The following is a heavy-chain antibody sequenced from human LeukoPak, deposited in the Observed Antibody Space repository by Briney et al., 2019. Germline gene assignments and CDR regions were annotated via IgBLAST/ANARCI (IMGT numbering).Heavy chain of an antibody. J-gene: IGHJ6*02. CDR1: GFTFSIYA. CDR2: ISGGGGST. CDR3: AKDFSNLYFGMDV. V-gene: IGHV3-23*01. Sequence: GGSLRLSCAASGFTFSIYAMSWVRQAPGKGLEWVSTISGGGGSTYYADSVKGRFTISRDNSKNTLYLQMIILRAEDTAVYYCAKDFSNLYFGMDVWGQGTTVTVSS.